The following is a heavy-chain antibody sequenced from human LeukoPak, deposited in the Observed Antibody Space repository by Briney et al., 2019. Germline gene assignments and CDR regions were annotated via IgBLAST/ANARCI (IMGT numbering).Heavy chain of an antibody. D-gene: IGHD6-19*01. Sequence: ASVKVSCKASGHTFISYGISWVRQAPGQGLEWMGWISAYNGNTNYAQKFQGRVTMTTDTSTSTAYMELRSLKFDDTAVYYCVRGRKLYSSGWYVEDDYWGQGTLVTVSS. CDR1: GHTFISYG. V-gene: IGHV1-18*01. CDR3: VRGRKLYSSGWYVEDDY. CDR2: ISAYNGNT. J-gene: IGHJ4*02.